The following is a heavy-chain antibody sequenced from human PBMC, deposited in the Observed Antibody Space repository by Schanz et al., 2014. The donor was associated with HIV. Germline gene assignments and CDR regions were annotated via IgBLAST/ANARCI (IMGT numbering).Heavy chain of an antibody. D-gene: IGHD3-16*01. CDR2: ISSDSSYI. J-gene: IGHJ6*02. V-gene: IGHV3-21*01. CDR1: GFTFDSFG. CDR3: ARDGGEV. Sequence: VPLAESGGGVVRPGRSLRLSCAASGFTFDSFGMHWVRQAPGKGLEWVSSISSDSSYIFYADSMKGRFTISRDNARNSLYLQIRSLRAEDTAVYYCARDGGEVWGQGTTVTVSS.